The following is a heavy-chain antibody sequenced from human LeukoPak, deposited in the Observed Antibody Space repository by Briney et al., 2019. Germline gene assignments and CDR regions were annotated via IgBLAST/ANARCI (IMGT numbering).Heavy chain of an antibody. V-gene: IGHV4-59*08. D-gene: IGHD3-22*01. CDR1: GYYISSAYY. Sequence: SETLSLTCTVSGYYISSAYYWSWIRQPPGKGLEWIGYIYSSGSTNYNPSLKSRVTISVDTSKNQFSLRLSSVTAADTAVHYCARTSGYLYYSDHWGQGTLVTVSS. J-gene: IGHJ4*02. CDR2: IYSSGST. CDR3: ARTSGYLYYSDH.